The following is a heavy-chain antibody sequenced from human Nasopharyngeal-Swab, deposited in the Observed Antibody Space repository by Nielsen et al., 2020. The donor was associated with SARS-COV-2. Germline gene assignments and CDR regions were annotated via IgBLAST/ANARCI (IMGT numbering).Heavy chain of an antibody. CDR2: IYPGDSYT. Sequence: GESLKISCKGSGYSFISYWIGWVRQMPGKGLEWMGIIYPGDSYTRYSPSFQGPVTISADKSISTAYLQWSSLKASDTAMYYCARTAIEGGYYRGDAFDIWGQGTMVTVSS. V-gene: IGHV5-51*01. CDR1: GYSFISYW. D-gene: IGHD3-22*01. J-gene: IGHJ3*02. CDR3: ARTAIEGGYYRGDAFDI.